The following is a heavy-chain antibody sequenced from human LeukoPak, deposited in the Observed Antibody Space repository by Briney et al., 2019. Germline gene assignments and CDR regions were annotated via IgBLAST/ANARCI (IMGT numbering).Heavy chain of an antibody. D-gene: IGHD3-9*01. CDR2: IYSGGST. Sequence: GGSLRLSCAASGFTVSSNYMSWVRQAPGKGLEWVSVIYSGGSTYYADSVKGRFTISRDNSKNTLYLQMNSLRAEDTAVYYCARDPRYLDWLSKKYYYYGMDVWGQGTTVTVSS. CDR1: GFTVSSNY. J-gene: IGHJ6*02. V-gene: IGHV3-66*01. CDR3: ARDPRYLDWLSKKYYYYGMDV.